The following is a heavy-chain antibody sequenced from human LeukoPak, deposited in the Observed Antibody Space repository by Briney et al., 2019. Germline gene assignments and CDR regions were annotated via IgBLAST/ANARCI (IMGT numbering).Heavy chain of an antibody. V-gene: IGHV1-69*13. Sequence: SVKVSCKASGGTFSSYAISWVRQAPGQGLEWMGGIIPIFGTANYAQKFQGRVTITADESTSTAYMELSSLRSEDTAVYYCARENTRYSSGWTSFDIWGQGTMVTVSS. CDR2: IIPIFGTA. CDR3: ARENTRYSSGWTSFDI. CDR1: GGTFSSYA. J-gene: IGHJ3*02. D-gene: IGHD6-19*01.